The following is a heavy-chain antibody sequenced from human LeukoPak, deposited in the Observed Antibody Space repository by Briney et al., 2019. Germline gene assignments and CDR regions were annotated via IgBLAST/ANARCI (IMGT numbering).Heavy chain of an antibody. CDR2: INTDGRST. V-gene: IGHV3-74*01. CDR3: VRGSFGPDI. J-gene: IGHJ3*02. Sequence: GGSLRLSCAASGFTFSSYWMHWVRQAPGKGLVWVSRINTDGRSTTYADSVKGRFAISRDNAKNTLYLQMNSLRAEDTAVYYCVRGSFGPDIWGQGTMVTVSS. CDR1: GFTFSSYW. D-gene: IGHD3/OR15-3a*01.